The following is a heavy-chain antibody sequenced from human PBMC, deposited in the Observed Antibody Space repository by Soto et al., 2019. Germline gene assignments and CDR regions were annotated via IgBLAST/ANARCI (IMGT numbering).Heavy chain of an antibody. V-gene: IGHV3-13*01. Sequence: GGSLRLSCAASGFTLSTYDMHWVRQPTGEGLEWVSAIGTAGDTYYPGSVKGRFTISRENAKNSLYLQINNLRAEDTAVYYCARGFAANFDSWGQGTLVTVSS. J-gene: IGHJ4*02. D-gene: IGHD6-13*01. CDR1: GFTLSTYD. CDR2: IGTAGDT. CDR3: ARGFAANFDS.